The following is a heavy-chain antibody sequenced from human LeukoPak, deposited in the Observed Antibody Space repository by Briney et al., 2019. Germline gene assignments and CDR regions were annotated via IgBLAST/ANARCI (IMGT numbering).Heavy chain of an antibody. CDR2: IYYSGST. J-gene: IGHJ4*02. CDR1: GGSVSSGSYY. D-gene: IGHD1-26*01. CDR3: ARADSGSYHFGY. V-gene: IGHV4-61*01. Sequence: SETLSLTCTVSGGSVSSGSYYWSWIRQPPGKGLEWIGYIYYSGSTNYNPSLKSRVTISVDTSKSQFSLKLSSVTAADTAVYYCARADSGSYHFGYWGQGTLVTVSS.